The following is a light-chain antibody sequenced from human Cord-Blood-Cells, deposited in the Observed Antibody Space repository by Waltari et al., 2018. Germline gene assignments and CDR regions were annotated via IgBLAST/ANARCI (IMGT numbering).Light chain of an antibody. CDR1: TRDVGGYTY. J-gene: IGLJ2*01. CDR2: DVS. Sequence: QSALTQPVSVSGYPVQSITISCTRTTRDVGGYTYASWYQQHPGKAPKLMIYDVSNRPSGVSNRFSGSKSGNTASLTISGLQAEDEADYYCSSCTSSSTLVFGGGTKLTVL. V-gene: IGLV2-14*01. CDR3: SSCTSSSTLV.